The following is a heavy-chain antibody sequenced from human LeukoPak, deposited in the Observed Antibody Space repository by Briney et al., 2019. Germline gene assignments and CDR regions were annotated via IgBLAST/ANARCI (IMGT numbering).Heavy chain of an antibody. D-gene: IGHD5-24*01. J-gene: IGHJ4*02. V-gene: IGHV3-64D*06. Sequence: PGGSLRLSCSASGFTFSIYGFYWVRQAPGKGLEYVSAINSDGHRTYYADSVKGRFTTSRDNSKDTLYLQMSSLRAEDTAVYYCVKDSEMAPKWGALDYWGQGTLVTVSS. CDR2: INSDGHRT. CDR1: GFTFSIYG. CDR3: VKDSEMAPKWGALDY.